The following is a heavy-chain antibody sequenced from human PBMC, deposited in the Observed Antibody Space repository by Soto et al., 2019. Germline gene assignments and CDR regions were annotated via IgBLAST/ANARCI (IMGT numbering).Heavy chain of an antibody. V-gene: IGHV4-59*08. Sequence: SETLSLTCTVSGGSISSYYWSWIRQPPGKGLEWIGYIYYSGSTNYNPSLKSRVTISVDTSKNQFSLKLSSVTAADTAVYYCASVIIAAASIWFDPWGQGTLVTVSS. J-gene: IGHJ5*02. CDR1: GGSISSYY. D-gene: IGHD6-13*01. CDR2: IYYSGST. CDR3: ASVIIAAASIWFDP.